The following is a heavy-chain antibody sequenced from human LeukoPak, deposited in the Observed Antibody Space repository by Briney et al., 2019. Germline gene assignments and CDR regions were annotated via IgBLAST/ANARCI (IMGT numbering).Heavy chain of an antibody. CDR2: FDPEDGET. CDR1: GYTLTELS. J-gene: IGHJ4*02. V-gene: IGHV1-24*01. Sequence: ASGKVSCKVSGYTLTELSMHWVRQAPGKGLEWMGGFDPEDGETIYAQKFQGRVTMTEDTSTDTAYMELSSLRSEDTAVYYCATAEGSGWYGDYWGQGTLVTVSS. D-gene: IGHD6-19*01. CDR3: ATAEGSGWYGDY.